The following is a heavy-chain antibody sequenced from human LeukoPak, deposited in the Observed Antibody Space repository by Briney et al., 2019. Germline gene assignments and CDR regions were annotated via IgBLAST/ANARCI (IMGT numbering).Heavy chain of an antibody. CDR2: IYYSGSA. CDR1: GGSISSSSYY. V-gene: IGHV4-39*07. J-gene: IGHJ5*02. D-gene: IGHD3-10*01. Sequence: PSETLSLTCNVSGGSISSSSYYWGWIRQPPGKGLEWIGSIYYSGSAYYNPSLKSRVTISVDTSKNQFSLRLRSVTAADTALYYCAGHVISVVRGVIITGNLDYFDPWGQGTLVTVSS. CDR3: AGHVISVVRGVIITGNLDYFDP.